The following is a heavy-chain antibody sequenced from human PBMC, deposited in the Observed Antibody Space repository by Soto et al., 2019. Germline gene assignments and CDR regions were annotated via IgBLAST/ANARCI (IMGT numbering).Heavy chain of an antibody. D-gene: IGHD5-18*01. CDR1: GDSGFSFISYG. V-gene: IGHV3-30*18. CDR3: AKDRMVTYYYYGMDV. J-gene: IGHJ6*02. CDR2: ISHDGSNE. Sequence: VQLVESGGDVVQPGRSLRLSCAASGDSGFSFISYGIHWVRQAPGKGLEWVSLISHDGSNEHFADSVKGRFTVSRENSMHTVYLQMNSLRPEDTAVYYCAKDRMVTYYYYGMDVWGQGTTVTVSS.